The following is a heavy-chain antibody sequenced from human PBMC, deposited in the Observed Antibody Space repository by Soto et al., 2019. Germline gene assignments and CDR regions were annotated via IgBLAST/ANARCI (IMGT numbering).Heavy chain of an antibody. J-gene: IGHJ4*02. Sequence: PGGSLRLSCAASGFTFSSYAMSWVRQALGKGLARVSAVSGSGGSTYYADSVKGRFAISRDNSKNTLYLHMNSLRAEDTAVYYCAKDRSSTSCYYLDYWGQGTLVTVSS. D-gene: IGHD2-2*01. CDR1: GFTFSSYA. CDR2: VSGSGGST. CDR3: AKDRSSTSCYYLDY. V-gene: IGHV3-23*01.